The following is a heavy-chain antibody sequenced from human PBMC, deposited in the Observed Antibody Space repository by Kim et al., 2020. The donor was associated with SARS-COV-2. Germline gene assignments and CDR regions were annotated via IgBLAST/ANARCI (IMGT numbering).Heavy chain of an antibody. Sequence: ASVKVTCKASGYTFTSYAMNWVRQAPGQGREWMGWINANTGNPTYAQDFTGRFVFSLDTPVSTAYLQINSLKAEDTAVYYCARSGGGYANYYFTGVDVWGQGTTVTVSS. D-gene: IGHD5-12*01. CDR3: ARSGGGYANYYFTGVDV. CDR2: INANTGNP. V-gene: IGHV7-4-1*02. CDR1: GYTFTSYA. J-gene: IGHJ6*02.